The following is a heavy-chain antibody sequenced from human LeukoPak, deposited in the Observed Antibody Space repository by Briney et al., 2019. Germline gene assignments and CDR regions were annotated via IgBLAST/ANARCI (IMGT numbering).Heavy chain of an antibody. CDR3: ARNQRRLDY. CDR1: GFTFSTYW. CDR2: IKQDGSEK. Sequence: PGGSLRLSCAAAGFTFSTYWMSCVRQAPGKGLELVANIKQDGSEKYYVDSVKGRFAISRDNAKNTLYLKMNSLRAEDTAVYYCARNQRRLDYWGQGTLVTVSS. J-gene: IGHJ4*02. V-gene: IGHV3-7*01. D-gene: IGHD1-14*01.